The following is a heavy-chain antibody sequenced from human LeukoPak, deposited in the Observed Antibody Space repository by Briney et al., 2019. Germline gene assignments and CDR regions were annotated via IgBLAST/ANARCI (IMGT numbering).Heavy chain of an antibody. D-gene: IGHD3-9*01. V-gene: IGHV3-9*01. J-gene: IGHJ6*02. Sequence: GGSLRLSCTASGFIFDDYAIHWVRHAPGKGLEWVSAISWNGGSIGYADSVKGRFTISRDNAKNSVYLQMNSLRTEDTALYYCAKDVDWFSYGMDVWGQGTTVTVSS. CDR3: AKDVDWFSYGMDV. CDR1: GFIFDDYA. CDR2: ISWNGGSI.